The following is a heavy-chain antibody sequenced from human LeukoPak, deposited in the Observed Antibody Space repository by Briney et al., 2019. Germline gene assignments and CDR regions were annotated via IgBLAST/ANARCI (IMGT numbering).Heavy chain of an antibody. CDR3: ASGNYGQFDS. V-gene: IGHV3-48*02. D-gene: IGHD3-10*01. CDR2: ISSDSSMI. Sequence: GGSLRLSCTVTEFTFSTYAMNWVRQAPGKGLEWVSSISSDSSMIYYADSVKGRFTISRDNAKNSLYLQMSGLRDEDTAVYFWASGNYGQFDSWGQGTLVTVSS. CDR1: EFTFSTYA. J-gene: IGHJ4*02.